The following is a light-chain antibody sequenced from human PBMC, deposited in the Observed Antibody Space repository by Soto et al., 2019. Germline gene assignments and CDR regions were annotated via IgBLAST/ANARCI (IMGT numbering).Light chain of an antibody. CDR2: GAS. Sequence: EIVLTQSPGTLSLSPGERATLSCGVSQTISSNYLAWYQQKPDQAPRLLIYGASFRATGIPVRFSGSGSGTDFTLTISRLEPEDFAVYYCQQYGRSPPGFTFGPGTKVEMK. CDR3: QQYGRSPPGFT. CDR1: QTISSNY. J-gene: IGKJ3*01. V-gene: IGKV3-20*01.